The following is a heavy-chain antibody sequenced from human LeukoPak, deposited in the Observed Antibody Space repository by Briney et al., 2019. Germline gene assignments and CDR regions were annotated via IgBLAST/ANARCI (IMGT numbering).Heavy chain of an antibody. D-gene: IGHD6-6*01. CDR3: ARDTPLEYSSSSLLVSGMDV. Sequence: ASVKVSCKASGYTFTSYGISWVRQAPGQGLEWMGWISAYNGNTNYAQKLQGRVTMTTDTSTSTAYMELRSLRSDDTAVYYCARDTPLEYSSSSLLVSGMDVWGQGTTVTVSS. CDR2: ISAYNGNT. J-gene: IGHJ6*02. CDR1: GYTFTSYG. V-gene: IGHV1-18*01.